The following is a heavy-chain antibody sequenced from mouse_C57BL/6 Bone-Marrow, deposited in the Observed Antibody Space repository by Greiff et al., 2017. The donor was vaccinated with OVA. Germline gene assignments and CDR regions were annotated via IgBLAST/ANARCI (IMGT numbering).Heavy chain of an antibody. V-gene: IGHV1-63*01. CDR1: GYTFTNYW. Sequence: VMLVESGAELVRPGTSVKMSCKASGYTFTNYWIGWAKQRPGHGLEWIGDIYPGGGYTNYNEKFKGKATLTADKSSSTAYMQFSSLTSEDSAIYYCAKIVTPYYAMDYWGQGTSVTVSS. D-gene: IGHD2-5*01. J-gene: IGHJ4*01. CDR3: AKIVTPYYAMDY. CDR2: IYPGGGYT.